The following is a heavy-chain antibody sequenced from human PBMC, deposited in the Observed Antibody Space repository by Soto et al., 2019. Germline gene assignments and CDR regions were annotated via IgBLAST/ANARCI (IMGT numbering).Heavy chain of an antibody. CDR3: ARNYYDSSGYYSDFDY. CDR2: INPNSGGT. Sequence: ASVKVSCKXSGYTFTGYYMHWVRQAPGQGLEWMGWINPNSGGTNYAQKFQGRVTMTRDTSISTAYMELSRLRSDDTAVYYCARNYYDSSGYYSDFDYWGQGTLVTVSS. CDR1: GYTFTGYY. D-gene: IGHD3-22*01. J-gene: IGHJ4*02. V-gene: IGHV1-2*02.